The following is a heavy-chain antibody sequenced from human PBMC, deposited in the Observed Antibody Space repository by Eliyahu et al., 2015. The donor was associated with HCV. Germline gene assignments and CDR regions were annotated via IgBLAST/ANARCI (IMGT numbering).Heavy chain of an antibody. Sequence: QVQLQESGPGLVKPSQTLSLPCTVSGGSISXGGYYXSWIRQXPGKGLEWIGYIYYSGSTYYNPSLKXRVTISVDTSKNQFSLKLSSVTAADTAVYYCARVAREDSSGSFDYWGQGTLVTVSS. D-gene: IGHD3-22*01. V-gene: IGHV4-31*03. CDR1: GGSISXGGYY. J-gene: IGHJ4*02. CDR3: ARVAREDSSGSFDY. CDR2: IYYSGST.